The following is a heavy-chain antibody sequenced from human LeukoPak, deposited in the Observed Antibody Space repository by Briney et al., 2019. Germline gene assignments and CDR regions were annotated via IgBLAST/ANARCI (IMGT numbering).Heavy chain of an antibody. J-gene: IGHJ6*02. V-gene: IGHV1-8*01. CDR1: GYTFTSYD. CDR2: MNPNSGNT. D-gene: IGHD1-26*01. CDR3: ARDFAVGADYYYGMDV. Sequence: ASVKVSCKASGYTFTSYDINWVRQATGQGHEWMGWMNPNSGNTGYAQKFQGRVTMTRNTSISTAYMELSSLRSEDTAVYYCARDFAVGADYYYGMDVWGQGTTVTVSS.